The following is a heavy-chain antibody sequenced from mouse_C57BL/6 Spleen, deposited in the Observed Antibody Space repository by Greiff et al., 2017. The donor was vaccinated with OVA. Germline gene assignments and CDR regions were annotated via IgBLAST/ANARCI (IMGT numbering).Heavy chain of an antibody. V-gene: IGHV1-22*01. Sequence: EVQLQQSGPELVKPGASVKMSCKASGYTFTDYNMHWVKQSHGKSLEWIGYINPNNGGTSYNQKFKGKATLTVNKSSSTAYMELRSLTSDDSAVYYCARRYYGSSFPLYYYAMDYWGQGTSVTVSS. CDR2: INPNNGGT. CDR1: GYTFTDYN. CDR3: ARRYYGSSFPLYYYAMDY. D-gene: IGHD1-1*01. J-gene: IGHJ4*01.